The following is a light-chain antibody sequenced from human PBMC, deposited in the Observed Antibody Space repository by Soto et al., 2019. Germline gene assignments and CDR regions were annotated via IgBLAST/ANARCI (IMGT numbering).Light chain of an antibody. CDR2: DAS. Sequence: EIVLTQSPATLSLSPGERATLSCRASQSVSSSSSCYQQKPGQAPRLLIYDASNRATAIPARFSGSGSGTDFTLTISSLEPEDFAVYYCQQYSGWPPRFTFGQGTRLEIK. V-gene: IGKV3-11*01. CDR1: QSVSSS. J-gene: IGKJ5*01. CDR3: QQYSGWPPRFT.